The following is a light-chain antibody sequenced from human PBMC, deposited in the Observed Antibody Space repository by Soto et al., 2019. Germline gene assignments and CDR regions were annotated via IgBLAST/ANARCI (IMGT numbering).Light chain of an antibody. V-gene: IGKV3-20*01. J-gene: IGKJ3*01. CDR2: AVS. Sequence: EIVLMQSPGTLSWSPGEGATLSCRASQSVSSSLLAWYQQKPGQAPRLLIYAVSSRAAGIPDRFSGSGSGTDFTLTISRLEPEDVAVYYCQQYGSSPITFGPGTKMDIK. CDR3: QQYGSSPIT. CDR1: QSVSSSL.